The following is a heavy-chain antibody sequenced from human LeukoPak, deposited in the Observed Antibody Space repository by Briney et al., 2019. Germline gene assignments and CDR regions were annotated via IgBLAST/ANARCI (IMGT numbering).Heavy chain of an antibody. V-gene: IGHV3-23*01. Sequence: PGGSLRLSCAASGFTFSSYAMSWVRQDPGTGLEWVSAISGSGGSTYYADSVKGRFTISRDNSKNTQYLQMNSLRAEDTAVYYCAREMATTVDYWGQGTLVTVSS. CDR1: GFTFSSYA. CDR2: ISGSGGST. J-gene: IGHJ4*02. CDR3: AREMATTVDY. D-gene: IGHD5-24*01.